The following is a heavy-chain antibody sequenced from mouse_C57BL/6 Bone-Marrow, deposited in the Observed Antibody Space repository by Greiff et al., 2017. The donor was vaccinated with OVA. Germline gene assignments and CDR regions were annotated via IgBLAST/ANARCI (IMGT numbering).Heavy chain of an antibody. D-gene: IGHD1-1*01. Sequence: QVQLKQSGAELARPGASVKLSCKASGYTFTSYGISWVKQRTGQGLEWIGEIYPRSGNTYYNEKFKGKATLTADKSSSTAYMELRSLTSEDSAVYFCASITTVVATRFAYWGQGTLVTVSA. CDR3: ASITTVVATRFAY. V-gene: IGHV1-81*01. CDR2: IYPRSGNT. J-gene: IGHJ3*01. CDR1: GYTFTSYG.